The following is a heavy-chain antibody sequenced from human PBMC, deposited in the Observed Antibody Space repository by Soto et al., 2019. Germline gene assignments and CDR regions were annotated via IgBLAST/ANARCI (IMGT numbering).Heavy chain of an antibody. D-gene: IGHD1-20*01. CDR1: SGSITYYY. V-gene: IGHV4-59*01. Sequence: QVQLQESGPGLVKPSETLSLTCTVSSGSITYYYWSWIRQPPRKGLEWIGYIYYTGSTNYNPSLKSRVTISVDTSKNHFSLKLSSVTAADTAVSYCARGRYWFDPWGQGTMVIVSS. J-gene: IGHJ5*02. CDR2: IYYTGST. CDR3: ARGRYWFDP.